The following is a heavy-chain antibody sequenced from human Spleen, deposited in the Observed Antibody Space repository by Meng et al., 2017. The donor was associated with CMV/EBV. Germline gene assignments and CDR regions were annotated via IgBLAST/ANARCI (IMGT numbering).Heavy chain of an antibody. CDR2: MYNSGQS. J-gene: IGHJ6*02. CDR1: GDSITSHC. CDR3: ARLRFNQLVGYFGLED. Sequence: SETLSLTCSVSGDSITSHCWSWIRQSPGKGLEWIGCMYNSGQSNYNPALRSRVTISVDSSKNQFSLKVRSVTAADTAIYFCARLRFNQLVGYFGLEDWGQGTTVTVSS. V-gene: IGHV4-59*11. D-gene: IGHD3-9*01.